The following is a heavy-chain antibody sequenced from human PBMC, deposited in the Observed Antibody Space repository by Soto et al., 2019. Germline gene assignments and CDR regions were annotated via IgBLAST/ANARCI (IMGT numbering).Heavy chain of an antibody. CDR1: GFTFINAL. J-gene: IGHJ4*02. V-gene: IGHV3-15*01. CDR3: TTDLPWSYGALGY. Sequence: PGGSLRLSCAASGFTFINALMSWVRQAPGKGLEWVGRIKSYVDGGTTDYAAPVKGRFTISRDDSQNTLYLQMDSLKTEDTGLYYCTTDLPWSYGALGYWGQGTLVTVSS. CDR2: IKSYVDGGTT. D-gene: IGHD1-26*01.